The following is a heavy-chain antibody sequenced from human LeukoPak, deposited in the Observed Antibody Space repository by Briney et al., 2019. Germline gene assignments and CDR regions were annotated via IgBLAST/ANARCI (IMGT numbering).Heavy chain of an antibody. CDR2: INWNGGST. V-gene: IGHV3-20*04. D-gene: IGHD5-18*01. Sequence: PGGSLRLSCAASGFTFSSYAMSWVRQAPGKGLEWVSGINWNGGSTGYADSVKGRFTISRDNAKNSLYLQMNSLRADDTAVYYCARVGTDSPWLWDYWGQGTLVTVSS. J-gene: IGHJ4*02. CDR1: GFTFSSYA. CDR3: ARVGTDSPWLWDY.